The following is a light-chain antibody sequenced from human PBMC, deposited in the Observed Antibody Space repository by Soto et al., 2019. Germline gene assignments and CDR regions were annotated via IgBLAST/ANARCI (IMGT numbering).Light chain of an antibody. CDR3: HQYGSSPPVT. CDR1: QSVSSSY. Sequence: ENVLTQSPGTLSLSPGERATLSCRASQSVSSSYLAWYQQKPGQAPRLLIYGASSRATGIPDRFSGSGSGTDFTPTISRLEPEDFAMYYCHQYGSSPPVTFGQGTRLEIK. CDR2: GAS. J-gene: IGKJ5*01. V-gene: IGKV3-20*01.